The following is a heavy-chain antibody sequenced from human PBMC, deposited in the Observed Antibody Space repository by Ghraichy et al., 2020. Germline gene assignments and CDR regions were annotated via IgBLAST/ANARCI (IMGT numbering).Heavy chain of an antibody. CDR2: IIPILGIA. D-gene: IGHD6-19*01. J-gene: IGHJ4*02. Sequence: SVKVSCKASGGTFSSYTISWVRQAPGQGLEWMGRIIPILGIANYAQKFQGRVTITADKSTSTAYMELSSLRSEDTAVYYCARIPPGIAVAGTGGTGVDYWGQGTLVTVSS. CDR1: GGTFSSYT. V-gene: IGHV1-69*02. CDR3: ARIPPGIAVAGTGGTGVDY.